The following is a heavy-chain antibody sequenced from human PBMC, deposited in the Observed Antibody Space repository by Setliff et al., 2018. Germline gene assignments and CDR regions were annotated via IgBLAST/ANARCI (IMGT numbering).Heavy chain of an antibody. Sequence: SVKVSCKASGATFSSYGISWVRQAPGQGLEWMGGTIPMFGTTEYAQKFQGRLTIITDESTNTAFMRLSSLRSDDTAVYYCVREGVDRRSSTDYRYYMDVWGKGTTVTVS. CDR1: GATFSSYG. V-gene: IGHV1-69*05. D-gene: IGHD6-6*01. CDR2: TIPMFGTT. J-gene: IGHJ6*03. CDR3: VREGVDRRSSTDYRYYMDV.